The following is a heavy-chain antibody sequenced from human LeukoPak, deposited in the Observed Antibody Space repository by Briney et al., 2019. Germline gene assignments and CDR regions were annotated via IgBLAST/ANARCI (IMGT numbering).Heavy chain of an antibody. CDR2: ITGSGASA. CDR1: GFTFSKSA. V-gene: IGHV3-23*01. Sequence: GGSLRLSCAASGFTFSKSAMNWVRQAPGKGLEWVSAITGSGASAYYADSVKGRFTISRDNSKNTLSLQMNSLRAEDTAIYYCAKDYGDMPYWYFDLWGRGTLVIVFS. CDR3: AKDYGDMPYWYFDL. J-gene: IGHJ2*01. D-gene: IGHD4-17*01.